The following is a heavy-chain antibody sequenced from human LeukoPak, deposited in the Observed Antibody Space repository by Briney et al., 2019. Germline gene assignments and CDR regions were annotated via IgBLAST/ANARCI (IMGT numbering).Heavy chain of an antibody. Sequence: PGGSLRLSCAASGFIFSDHYMDWVRQAPGKGLEWVGRIRNKPNSYTTEYAASAKGRFTISRDDSKNSLYLQMNSLKTEDTAVYYCARGLLYGSGAGGYFDYWGQGTLVTVSS. D-gene: IGHD3-10*01. CDR2: IRNKPNSYTT. CDR3: ARGLLYGSGAGGYFDY. J-gene: IGHJ4*02. CDR1: GFIFSDHY. V-gene: IGHV3-72*01.